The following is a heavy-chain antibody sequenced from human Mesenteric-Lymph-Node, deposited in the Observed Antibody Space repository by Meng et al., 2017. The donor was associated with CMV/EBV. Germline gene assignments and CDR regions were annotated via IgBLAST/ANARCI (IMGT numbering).Heavy chain of an antibody. V-gene: IGHV4-59*01. CDR1: GGSISNYY. CDR2: IYYSGST. Sequence: SETLSLTCTVSGGSISNYYWSWIRQPPGKGLQWIGYIYYSGSTIYNPSLKSRVSISVDTSKNQFSLKLSSVTAADTAVYFCARMGGSYDVDFWGQGMLVTVSS. CDR3: ARMGGSYDVDF. D-gene: IGHD5-12*01. J-gene: IGHJ4*02.